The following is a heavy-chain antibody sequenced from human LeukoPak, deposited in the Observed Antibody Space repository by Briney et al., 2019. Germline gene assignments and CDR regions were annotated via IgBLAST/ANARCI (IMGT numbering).Heavy chain of an antibody. V-gene: IGHV4-59*01. J-gene: IGHJ6*03. Sequence: SETLSLTCTVSGGSISSYYWTWIRQPPGKGLEWMGYIYYSGSTNYNPSLKSRVTISVDTSKNQFSLKLSSVTAADTAVYYCARGANEDYYYMDVWGKGTTVTVSS. D-gene: IGHD4/OR15-4a*01. CDR2: IYYSGST. CDR1: GGSISSYY. CDR3: ARGANEDYYYMDV.